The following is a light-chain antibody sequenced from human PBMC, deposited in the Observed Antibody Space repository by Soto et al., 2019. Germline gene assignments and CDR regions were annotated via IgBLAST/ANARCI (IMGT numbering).Light chain of an antibody. J-gene: IGKJ1*01. Sequence: DIQMTQSPSSLSASVGDRVTITCRASQTISSWLAWYQQKPGKAPKLRIYKASTLKSGVPSRFSGRGSGTEITLTINSLKPDDFATYDCQHYNSYSEAFGQGTNVDIK. CDR1: QTISSW. CDR2: KAS. V-gene: IGKV1-5*03. CDR3: QHYNSYSEA.